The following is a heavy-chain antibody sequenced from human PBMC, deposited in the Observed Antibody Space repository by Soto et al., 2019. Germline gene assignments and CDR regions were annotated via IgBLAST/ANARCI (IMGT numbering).Heavy chain of an antibody. J-gene: IGHJ5*02. CDR2: IIPIFGTA. Sequence: SVKVSCKASGGTFSSCAISWVRQAPGQGLEWMGGIIPIFGTANYAQKFQGRVTITADESTSTAYMELSSLRSEDTAVYYCARDASSSGSNSFDPWGQGTLVTVSS. CDR3: ARDASSSGSNSFDP. D-gene: IGHD3-22*01. V-gene: IGHV1-69*13. CDR1: GGTFSSCA.